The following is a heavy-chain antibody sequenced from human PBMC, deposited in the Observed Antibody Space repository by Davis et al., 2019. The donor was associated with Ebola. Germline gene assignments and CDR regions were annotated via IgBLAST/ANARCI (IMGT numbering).Heavy chain of an antibody. J-gene: IGHJ1*01. Sequence: AASVKVSCKASGFILTNYAIHWVRQAPGQGLEWMGWINTNTGTPTFAQDFTGRFDFSLDTSVNTAYLQITSLKAEDTAVYYCARAPSSSDWEEEYFQHWGQGTLVTVSS. D-gene: IGHD6-19*01. CDR2: INTNTGTP. CDR1: GFILTNYA. CDR3: ARAPSSSDWEEEYFQH. V-gene: IGHV7-4-1*02.